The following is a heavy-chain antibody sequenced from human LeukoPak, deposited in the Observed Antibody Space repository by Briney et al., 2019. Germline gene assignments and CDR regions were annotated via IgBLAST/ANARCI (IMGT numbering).Heavy chain of an antibody. CDR2: ISGSGGST. V-gene: IGHV3-23*01. CDR1: GFTFSSYA. CDR3: AKIFSDFWSGSHYYLDY. Sequence: PGGSLRLSCAASGFTFSSYAMSWVRQAPGKGLEWVSAISGSGGSTYYADSVKGRFTISRDNSKNTLYLQMNSLRAEDTAVYYCAKIFSDFWSGSHYYLDYWGQGTLVTVSS. J-gene: IGHJ4*02. D-gene: IGHD3-3*01.